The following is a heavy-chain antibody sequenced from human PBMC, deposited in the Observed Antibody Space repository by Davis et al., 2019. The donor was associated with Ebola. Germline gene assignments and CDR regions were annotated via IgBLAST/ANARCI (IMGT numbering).Heavy chain of an antibody. CDR3: ARFPHRGSYYDWFDP. CDR1: GYTFTGYY. Sequence: VSVKVSCKASGYTFTGYYMHWVRQAPGQGLEWMGRINPNSGGTNYAQKFQGRVTMTRDTSISTAYMELSRLRSDDTAVYYCARFPHRGSYYDWFDPWGQGTLVTVSS. V-gene: IGHV1-2*06. J-gene: IGHJ5*02. D-gene: IGHD1-26*01. CDR2: INPNSGGT.